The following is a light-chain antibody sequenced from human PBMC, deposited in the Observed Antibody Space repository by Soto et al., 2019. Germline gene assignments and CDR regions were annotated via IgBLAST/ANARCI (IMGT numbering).Light chain of an antibody. V-gene: IGLV1-44*01. Sequence: QSVLTQSPSASGTPGQRVTIPCSGSSSNIGSNTVNWYQQLNGTAPKLLIYSNNQRDSGVPDRFAGSKSGTSASLAFSGRESYDEADYDCAACDDNLNGRVFVTGTKVADL. CDR3: AACDDNLNGRV. J-gene: IGLJ1*01. CDR1: SSNIGSNT. CDR2: SNN.